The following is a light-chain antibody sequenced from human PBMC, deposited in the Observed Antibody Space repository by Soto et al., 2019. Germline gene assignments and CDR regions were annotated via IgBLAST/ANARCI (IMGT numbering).Light chain of an antibody. CDR2: GGT. Sequence: QSALTQPASVSGSPGQSITISCTGTSSDVGSYNLVSWYQQHPGEAPKLMIYGGTKRPSGVSNRFSGSKSGNMASLTISGLQAEDEADYHCCSYAGISTYYVFGTGTKLTVL. V-gene: IGLV2-23*01. J-gene: IGLJ1*01. CDR3: CSYAGISTYYV. CDR1: SSDVGSYNL.